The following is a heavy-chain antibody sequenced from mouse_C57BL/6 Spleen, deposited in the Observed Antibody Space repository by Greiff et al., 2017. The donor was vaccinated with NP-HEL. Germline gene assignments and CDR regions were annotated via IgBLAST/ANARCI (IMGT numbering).Heavy chain of an antibody. CDR2: ISSGSSTI. CDR1: GFTFSDYG. D-gene: IGHD1-1*01. Sequence: EVHLVESGGGLVKPGGSLKLSCAASGFTFSDYGMHWVRQAPEKGLEWVAYISSGSSTIYYADTVKGRFTISRDNAKNTLFLQMTRLRSEDTAMYYCARLYYGSSLYYFDYWGQGTTLTVSS. V-gene: IGHV5-17*01. J-gene: IGHJ2*01. CDR3: ARLYYGSSLYYFDY.